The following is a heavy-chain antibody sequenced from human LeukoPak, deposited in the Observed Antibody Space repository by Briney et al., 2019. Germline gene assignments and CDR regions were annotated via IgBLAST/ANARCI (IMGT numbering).Heavy chain of an antibody. CDR1: GFTFSSYS. J-gene: IGHJ6*02. CDR2: ISSSSSYI. Sequence: GGSLRLSCAASGFTFSSYSMNWVRQAPGKGLEWVSSISSSSSYIYYADSVKGRFTISRDNAKNSLYLQMNSLRAEDTAVYYCARDQSSSWYDYYYYYGMDVWGQGTTVTVSS. D-gene: IGHD6-13*01. V-gene: IGHV3-21*01. CDR3: ARDQSSSWYDYYYYYGMDV.